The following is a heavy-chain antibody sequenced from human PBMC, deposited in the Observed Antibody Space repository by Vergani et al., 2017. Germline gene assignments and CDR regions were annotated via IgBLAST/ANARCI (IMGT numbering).Heavy chain of an antibody. V-gene: IGHV3-33*01. D-gene: IGHD1-26*01. CDR2: IWYDGSNK. CDR1: GFTFSSYG. J-gene: IGHJ4*02. CDR3: ARSWELLGALDY. Sequence: QVQLVESGGGVVQPGRSLRLSCAASGFTFSSYGTHWVRQAPGKGLEWVAVIWYDGSNKYYADSVKGRFTISRDNSKNTLYLQMNSLRAEDTAVYYCARSWELLGALDYWGQGTLVTVSS.